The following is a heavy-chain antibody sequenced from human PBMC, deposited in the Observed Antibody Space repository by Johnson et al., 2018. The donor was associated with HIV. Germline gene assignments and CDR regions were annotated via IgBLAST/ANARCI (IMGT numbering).Heavy chain of an antibody. J-gene: IGHJ3*02. CDR1: GFTFSNYP. D-gene: IGHD2-2*01. V-gene: IGHV3-30*04. Sequence: QVQLVESGGGVVQPGGSLRLSCAASGFTFSNYPMHWVRQAPGKGLEWVAIISYDVGSKYYADSVKGRFTISRDNSKNTLYLQMNSLRAEDTAVYYCASKTPVVEDAFDIWGQGTMVTVSS. CDR2: ISYDVGSK. CDR3: ASKTPVVEDAFDI.